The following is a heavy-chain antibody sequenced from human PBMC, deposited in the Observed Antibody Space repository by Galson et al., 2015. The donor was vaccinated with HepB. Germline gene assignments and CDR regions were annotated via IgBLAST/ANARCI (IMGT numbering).Heavy chain of an antibody. CDR3: GRHEVGLMVFAPPPS. CDR2: VYSTGSP. D-gene: IGHD2-8*01. V-gene: IGHV4-39*01. J-gene: IGHJ5*02. CDR1: GVSIVTSSSY. Sequence: ETLSLTCAVSGVSIVTSSSYWGWIRQPPGKGLEWIGSVYSTGSPYYNPSLNSRVTVSVDTSKNHVSLQLSSVTAADTAVYYCGRHEVGLMVFAPPPSWGQGALVTVSS.